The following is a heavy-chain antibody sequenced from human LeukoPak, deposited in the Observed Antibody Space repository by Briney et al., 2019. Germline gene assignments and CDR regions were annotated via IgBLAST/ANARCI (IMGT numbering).Heavy chain of an antibody. CDR2: IYTSGST. CDR3: ARGAVSVGVYMGRGYYFDY. J-gene: IGHJ4*02. Sequence: SETLSLTCTVSGGSINSGSYYWSWIRQPAGKGLEWIGRIYTSGSTNYNPSLKSRVTISVDTSKNQFSLKLSSVTAADTAVYYCARGAVSVGVYMGRGYYFDYWGQGTLVTVSS. D-gene: IGHD3-22*01. V-gene: IGHV4-61*02. CDR1: GGSINSGSYY.